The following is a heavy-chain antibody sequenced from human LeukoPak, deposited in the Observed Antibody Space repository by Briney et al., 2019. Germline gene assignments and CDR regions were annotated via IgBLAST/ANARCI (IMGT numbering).Heavy chain of an antibody. CDR3: ARDRYCSGGSCYGAFDI. Sequence: PSETLSLTCTVSGGSISSSSYYWGWIRQPPGKGLEWIGSIYYSGSTYYNPSLKSRVTISVDTSKNQFSLKLSSVTAADTAVYYCARDRYCSGGSCYGAFDIWGQGTMVTVSS. CDR2: IYYSGST. D-gene: IGHD2-15*01. CDR1: GGSISSSSYY. J-gene: IGHJ3*02. V-gene: IGHV4-39*07.